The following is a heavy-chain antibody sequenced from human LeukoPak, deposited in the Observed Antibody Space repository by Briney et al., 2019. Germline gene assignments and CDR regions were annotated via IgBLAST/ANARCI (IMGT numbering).Heavy chain of an antibody. CDR2: ISYDGSNK. CDR1: GFTFSSYA. V-gene: IGHV3-30-3*01. CDR3: ARVVVVAATVDY. J-gene: IGHJ4*02. D-gene: IGHD2-15*01. Sequence: GGSLRLSCAASGFTFSSYAMHWVRQAPGKGLEWVAVISYDGSNKYYADSVKGRFTISRDNSKNTLYLQMNSLRAEDTAVYYCARVVVVAATVDYWGQGTLVTVSS.